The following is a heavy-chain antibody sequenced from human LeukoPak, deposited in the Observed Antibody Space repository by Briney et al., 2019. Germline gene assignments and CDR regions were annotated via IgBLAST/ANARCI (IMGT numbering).Heavy chain of an antibody. V-gene: IGHV3-66*01. D-gene: IGHD6-25*01. J-gene: IGHJ4*02. Sequence: GGSLRLSCAASGFTFSNAWMSWVRQAPGKGLEWVSVIYSGGSTYYADSVKGRFTISRDNSKNTLYLQMNSLRAEDTAVYYCARDRHGSNFDYWGQGTLVTVSS. CDR3: ARDRHGSNFDY. CDR2: IYSGGST. CDR1: GFTFSNAW.